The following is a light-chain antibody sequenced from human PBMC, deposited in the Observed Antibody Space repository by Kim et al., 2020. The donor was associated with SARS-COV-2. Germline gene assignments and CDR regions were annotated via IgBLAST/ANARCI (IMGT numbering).Light chain of an antibody. CDR3: SSYTSSSTLV. Sequence: GQSIPIYCTGSSSDVGGYNYVSWYQQHPGKAPNVMIYDVSKRPSGVSNRFSGSKSGNTASLTISGLQAEDEADYYCSSYTSSSTLVFGGGTQLTVL. CDR2: DVS. J-gene: IGLJ2*01. V-gene: IGLV2-14*04. CDR1: SSDVGGYNY.